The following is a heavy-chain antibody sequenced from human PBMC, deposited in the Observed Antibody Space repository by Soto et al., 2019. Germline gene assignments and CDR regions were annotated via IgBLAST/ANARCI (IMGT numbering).Heavy chain of an antibody. CDR2: IAYDGRNK. Sequence: PGGSLRLSCAASGFTFSSYAMHWVRQAPGKGLEWVAVIAYDGRNKYYADSVKGRFTISRDNSKNTLYLQMNSLRAEDTAVYYYARHLDRCAFFYYWSQGSLVTVSS. CDR3: ARHLDRCAFFYY. V-gene: IGHV3-30*04. CDR1: GFTFSSYA. J-gene: IGHJ1*01. D-gene: IGHD2-21*01.